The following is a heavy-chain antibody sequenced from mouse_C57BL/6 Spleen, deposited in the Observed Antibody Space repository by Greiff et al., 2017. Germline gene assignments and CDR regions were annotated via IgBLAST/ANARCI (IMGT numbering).Heavy chain of an antibody. CDR2: IDPENGDT. V-gene: IGHV14-4*01. Sequence: VQLQQSGAELVRPGASVKLSCTASGFNIKDDYMHWVKQRPEQGLEWIGWIDPENGDTEYASKFQGKATITADTSSNTAYLQLSSLTSEDTAVYYCTTGSSEPRDYFDYWGQGTTLTVSS. D-gene: IGHD6-1*01. J-gene: IGHJ2*01. CDR3: TTGSSEPRDYFDY. CDR1: GFNIKDDY.